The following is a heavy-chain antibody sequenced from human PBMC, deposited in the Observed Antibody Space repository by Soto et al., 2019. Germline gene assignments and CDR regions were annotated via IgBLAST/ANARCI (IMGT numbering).Heavy chain of an antibody. J-gene: IGHJ6*03. CDR3: ARDVVDIVYYYMDV. V-gene: IGHV3-21*01. CDR2: ISSSSSYI. CDR1: GFTFSSYS. Sequence: EVQLVESGGGLVKPGGSLRLSCAASGFTFSSYSMNWVRQAPGKGLEWVSSISSSSSYIYYADSVKGRFTISRDNAKNSLQLQKNSLRAEDTAVYYCARDVVDIVYYYMDVWGKGTTVTVSS. D-gene: IGHD5-12*01.